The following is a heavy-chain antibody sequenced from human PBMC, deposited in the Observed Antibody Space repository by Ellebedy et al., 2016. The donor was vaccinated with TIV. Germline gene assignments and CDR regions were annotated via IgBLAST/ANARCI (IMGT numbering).Heavy chain of an antibody. CDR2: INHSGIT. D-gene: IGHD4-17*01. J-gene: IGHJ4*02. CDR3: TRGPDYAKTGF. V-gene: IGHV4-34*01. Sequence: SETLSLXXTVSGGSISGYYWSWIRQSPGKGLEWIGEINHSGITDYNPSLRSRVTISVDTSKNQFSLHLSSVTAADAALYYCTRGPDYAKTGFWGQGTLVTVSS. CDR1: GGSISGYY.